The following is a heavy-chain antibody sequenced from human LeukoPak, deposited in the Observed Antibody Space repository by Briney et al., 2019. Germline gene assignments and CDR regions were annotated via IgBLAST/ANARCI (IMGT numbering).Heavy chain of an antibody. Sequence: ASVKVSCKASGYTFTSYGINWVRQAPGQGLEWMGWISAYNGNTNYAQKFQGRVTMTRDTSTSTVYMELSSLRSEDTAVYYCARDPGGYYDSSGYIGYWGQGTLVTVSS. CDR3: ARDPGGYYDSSGYIGY. CDR1: GYTFTSYG. CDR2: ISAYNGNT. D-gene: IGHD3-22*01. J-gene: IGHJ4*02. V-gene: IGHV1-18*01.